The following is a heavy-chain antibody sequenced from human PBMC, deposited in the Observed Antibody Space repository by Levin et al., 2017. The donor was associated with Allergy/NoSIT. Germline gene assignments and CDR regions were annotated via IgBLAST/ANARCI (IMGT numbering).Heavy chain of an antibody. V-gene: IGHV4-30-4*01. Sequence: SETLSLTFTVSGGSISSADYNWSWIRQPPGKGLEWIGYIYYSGSTYYNPSLKSRVTISVDTSKNQFSLKLSSVTAADTAVYYCARGGNYGDYWGQGTLVTVSS. CDR1: GGSISSADYN. CDR3: ARGGNYGDY. J-gene: IGHJ4*02. D-gene: IGHD1-26*01. CDR2: IYYSGST.